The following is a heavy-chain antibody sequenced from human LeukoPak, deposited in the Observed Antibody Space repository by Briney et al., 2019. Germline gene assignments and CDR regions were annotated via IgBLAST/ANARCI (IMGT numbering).Heavy chain of an antibody. CDR3: AKGYGSGSYYCAY. V-gene: IGHV3-23*01. J-gene: IGHJ4*02. Sequence: PGRSLRLSCAASGFTFSSYAMSWVRQAPGKGLEWVSAINGSGSSTYHADSVKGRFTISRDNSKNTLYLQMNSLRAEDTAVYYCAKGYGSGSYYCAYWGQGTLVTVSS. CDR2: INGSGSST. D-gene: IGHD3-10*01. CDR1: GFTFSSYA.